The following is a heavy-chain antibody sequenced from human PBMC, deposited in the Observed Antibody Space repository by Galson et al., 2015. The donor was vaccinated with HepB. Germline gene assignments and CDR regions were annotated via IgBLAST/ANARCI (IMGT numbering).Heavy chain of an antibody. J-gene: IGHJ4*02. Sequence: SLRLSCAASGFTFSSYAMHWVRQAPGKGLEWVAVISYDGSNKYYADSVKGRFTISRDNSKNTLYLQMNSLRAEDTAVYYCARDLAQQLVHVDYWGQGTLVTVSS. CDR2: ISYDGSNK. CDR3: ARDLAQQLVHVDY. V-gene: IGHV3-30*04. CDR1: GFTFSSYA. D-gene: IGHD6-13*01.